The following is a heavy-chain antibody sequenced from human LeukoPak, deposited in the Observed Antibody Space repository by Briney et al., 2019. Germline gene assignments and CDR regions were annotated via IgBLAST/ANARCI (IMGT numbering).Heavy chain of an antibody. V-gene: IGHV1-69*13. CDR2: IIPILGTA. CDR1: GGTFSSYA. CDR3: ARRDYYYYMDV. J-gene: IGHJ6*03. Sequence: SVKVSCKASGGTFSSYAISWVRQAPGQGLEWMGGIIPILGTANYAQNVQGRVTITADESTSTAYMELRSLRSDDTAVYYCARRDYYYYMDVWGKGTTVTVPS.